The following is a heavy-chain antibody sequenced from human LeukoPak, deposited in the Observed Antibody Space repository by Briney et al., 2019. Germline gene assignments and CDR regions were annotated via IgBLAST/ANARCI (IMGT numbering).Heavy chain of an antibody. CDR3: ARPPNMIVVANDAFDI. Sequence: ASVKVSCKASGYTFTTYYMHWVRQAPGQGLEWMGWINPNSGGTNYAQKFQGRVTMTRDTSISTAYMELSRLRSDDTAVYYCARPPNMIVVANDAFDIWGQGTMVTVSS. V-gene: IGHV1-2*02. D-gene: IGHD3-22*01. CDR1: GYTFTTYY. CDR2: INPNSGGT. J-gene: IGHJ3*02.